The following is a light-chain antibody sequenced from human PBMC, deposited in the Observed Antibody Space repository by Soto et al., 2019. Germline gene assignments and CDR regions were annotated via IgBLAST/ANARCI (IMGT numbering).Light chain of an antibody. CDR1: SSNIGSNT. CDR2: SNN. J-gene: IGLJ3*02. CDR3: AAWDDSLNGPWV. V-gene: IGLV1-44*01. Sequence: QSVLTQPPSASGTPGQRVTISCSGSSSNIGSNTVNWYQQLPGTAPKVLIYSNNQRPSGVPDRFSGSKSGTSASLAISGLQSEDEADYYCAAWDDSLNGPWVFGGGTKLTVL.